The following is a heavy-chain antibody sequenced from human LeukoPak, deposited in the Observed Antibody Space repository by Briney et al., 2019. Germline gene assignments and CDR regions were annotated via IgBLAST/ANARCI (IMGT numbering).Heavy chain of an antibody. J-gene: IGHJ4*02. CDR3: ARDYYGSGSGLNFDY. D-gene: IGHD3-10*01. V-gene: IGHV4-59*01. Sequence: PSETLSLTCTVSGGSISSYYWSWIRQPPGKGLEWIGYIYYSGSTNYNPSLKSRVTISVDTSKNQFSLKLSSVTAADTAVYYCARDYYGSGSGLNFDYWGQGTLVTVSS. CDR2: IYYSGST. CDR1: GGSISSYY.